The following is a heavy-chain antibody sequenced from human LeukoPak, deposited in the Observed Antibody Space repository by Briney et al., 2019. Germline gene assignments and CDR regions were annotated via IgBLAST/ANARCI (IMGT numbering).Heavy chain of an antibody. D-gene: IGHD3-9*01. CDR2: IYTSGST. V-gene: IGHV4-4*07. CDR1: GGSFNSYY. Sequence: PSETLSLTCTVSGGSFNSYYWSWIRQPAGKGLEWIGRIYTSGSTNFNTSLKSRVTMSVDTSKKQFSLRLSSVTAADTAVYYCARDFADILTGYYTFAMDVWGQGTMVTVSS. CDR3: ARDFADILTGYYTFAMDV. J-gene: IGHJ6*02.